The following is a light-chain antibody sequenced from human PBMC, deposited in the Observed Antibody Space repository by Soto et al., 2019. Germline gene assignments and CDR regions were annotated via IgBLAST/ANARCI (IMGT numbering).Light chain of an antibody. CDR2: KND. CDR3: ATWDDSLSGYV. V-gene: IGLV1-47*01. CDR1: SSNIGSNY. Sequence: QAVVTQPPSASGTPGQRVTISCSGGSSNIGSNYLYWYRQLPGAAPTLVMYKNDQRPSGVPDRFSGSRSGTSASLAISGLRSEDAADYYCATWDDSLSGYVFGTGTKLTVL. J-gene: IGLJ1*01.